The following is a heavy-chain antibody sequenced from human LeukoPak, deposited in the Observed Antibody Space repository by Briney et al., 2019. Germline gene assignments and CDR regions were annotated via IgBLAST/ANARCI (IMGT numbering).Heavy chain of an antibody. Sequence: ASVKVSCKASGYTLTSYYLHWVRQVPGQGLEWMAIINPSGGSTSHAQKFQGRVTMTRDTSASTVYMELSSLRSDDTAVYYCAREGPGGLNWFDPWGQGTLVTVSS. CDR2: INPSGGST. V-gene: IGHV1-46*01. J-gene: IGHJ5*02. CDR1: GYTLTSYY. CDR3: AREGPGGLNWFDP.